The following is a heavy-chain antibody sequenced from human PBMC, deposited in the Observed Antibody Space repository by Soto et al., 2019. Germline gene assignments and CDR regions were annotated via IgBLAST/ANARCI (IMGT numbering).Heavy chain of an antibody. V-gene: IGHV3-74*01. Sequence: GGSLRLSCAVSGFTFSAYWMHWVRQVPGKGLTWVSRISDDGSTATYADSVKGRFIISRDNAKNTLYLEMNTLRADDSGLYYCARGQRVSSTGTGAHWGRGTLVTVYS. J-gene: IGHJ4*02. CDR1: GFTFSAYW. D-gene: IGHD1-1*01. CDR2: ISDDGSTA. CDR3: ARGQRVSSTGTGAH.